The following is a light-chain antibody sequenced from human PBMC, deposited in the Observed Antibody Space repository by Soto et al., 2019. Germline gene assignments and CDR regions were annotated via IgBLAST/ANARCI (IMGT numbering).Light chain of an antibody. CDR2: XXT. J-gene: IGLJ1*01. Sequence: VGTYNLVSWYQQQPGKAPKLMXYXXTKRPSGVSNRXSGSTSGNTASLTISGLQAEDEGDYYCCSYTSRSTFYVFGSGTKVTVL. V-gene: IGLV2-23*01. CDR1: VGTYNL. CDR3: CSYTSRSTFYV.